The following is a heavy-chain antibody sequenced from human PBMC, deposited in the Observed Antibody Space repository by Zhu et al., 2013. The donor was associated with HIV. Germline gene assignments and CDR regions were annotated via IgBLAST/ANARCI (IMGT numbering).Heavy chain of an antibody. CDR3: ARVRGEGDGAYYYHYMDV. CDR2: INSNSGGT. D-gene: IGHD3-10*01. V-gene: IGHV1-2*02. Sequence: QVQLVQSGAEVKKPGASVKVSCKASGYTFTGYYIHWVRQAPGQGLEWMGWINSNSGGTNYAQRFQGRATMTRDTSISTAYMELSRLRSDDTAVYYCARVRGEGDGAYYYHYMDVWGKGTTVTVSS. J-gene: IGHJ6*03. CDR1: GYTFTGYY.